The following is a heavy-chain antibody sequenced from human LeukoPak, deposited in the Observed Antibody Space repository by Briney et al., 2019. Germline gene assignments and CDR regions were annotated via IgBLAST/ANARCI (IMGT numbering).Heavy chain of an antibody. CDR1: ADSITIYY. V-gene: IGHV4-59*01. CDR2: IDHTGST. D-gene: IGHD1-1*01. J-gene: IGHJ3*02. Sequence: PSETLSLTCSVPADSITIYYWTWIRQPPGKGLEWIGYIDHTGSTNYSPSLNSRVTISRDTSKNHFSLRLSSLTAADTAVYYCARDRDWDEAFDIWGQGTKVTVSS. CDR3: ARDRDWDEAFDI.